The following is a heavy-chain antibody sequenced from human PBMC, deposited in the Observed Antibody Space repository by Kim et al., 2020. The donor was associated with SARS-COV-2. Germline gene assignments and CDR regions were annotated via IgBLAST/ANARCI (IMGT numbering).Heavy chain of an antibody. V-gene: IGHV4-34*01. J-gene: IGHJ4*02. CDR2: GST. CDR3: ARIEVFDFDY. D-gene: IGHD2-21*01. Sequence: GSTKYNPSPKSRVTISVDTSKNQFSLKRSSVTAADTAVYYCARIEVFDFDYWGQGTLVTVSS.